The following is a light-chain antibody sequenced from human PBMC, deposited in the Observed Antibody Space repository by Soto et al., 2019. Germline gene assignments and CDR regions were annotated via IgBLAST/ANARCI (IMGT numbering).Light chain of an antibody. V-gene: IGLV1-51*01. CDR3: GSWDSSLSADV. Sequence: VLTQPPSVSAAPGQRVTISCSGSSSNIGGNSVSWYQQLPGTAPKLLIYDDDKRPSGIPDRFSGSKSGTSATLGITGFQTGDEADYYCGSWDSSLSADVFGTGTKVTVL. CDR2: DDD. CDR1: SSNIGGNS. J-gene: IGLJ1*01.